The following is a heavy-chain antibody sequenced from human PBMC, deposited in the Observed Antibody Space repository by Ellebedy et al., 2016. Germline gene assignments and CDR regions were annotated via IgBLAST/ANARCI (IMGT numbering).Heavy chain of an antibody. CDR2: IYHNGST. V-gene: IGHV4-38-2*02. CDR1: GYSISSGYY. J-gene: IGHJ3*02. D-gene: IGHD3-10*01. CDR3: AKGKGVIEAFDI. Sequence: GSLRLSXTVSGYSISSGYYWGWIRPPPGKGLEWIGSIYHNGSTYYNPSLKSRVTISVDTSKNQFSLKLSSVTAADTAVYYCAKGKGVIEAFDIWGQGTMVTVSS.